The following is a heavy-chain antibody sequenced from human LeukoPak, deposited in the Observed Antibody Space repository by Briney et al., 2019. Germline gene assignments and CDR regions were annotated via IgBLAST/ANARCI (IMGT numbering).Heavy chain of an antibody. Sequence: GPVKVSCKASGYTFTGYYMHWVRQAPGQGLEWMGWINPSSGGTKYVQKFQDRVTMTRDTSVSTVYMELSRLRSDDTAVYYCARDGGSTYFWFDPWGQGTLVTVSS. CDR1: GYTFTGYY. D-gene: IGHD2-15*01. CDR2: INPSSGGT. J-gene: IGHJ5*02. V-gene: IGHV1-2*02. CDR3: ARDGGSTYFWFDP.